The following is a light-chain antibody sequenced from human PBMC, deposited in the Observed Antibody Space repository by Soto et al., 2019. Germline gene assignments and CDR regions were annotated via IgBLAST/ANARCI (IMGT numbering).Light chain of an antibody. Sequence: DIVLTQSPTTLSLSPRERATLSCRASQSVSSYLAWYQQKPDQAPRLLIYDASNRATGIPARFSGSGSGTDFTLTISSLEPEDFAVYYCQQRSKWPKTFGQGTKVDI. CDR2: DAS. CDR3: QQRSKWPKT. J-gene: IGKJ1*01. CDR1: QSVSSY. V-gene: IGKV3-11*01.